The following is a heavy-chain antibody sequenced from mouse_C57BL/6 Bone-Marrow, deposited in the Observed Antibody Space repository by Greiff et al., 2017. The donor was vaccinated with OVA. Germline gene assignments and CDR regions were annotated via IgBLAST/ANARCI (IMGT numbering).Heavy chain of an antibody. CDR1: GYSITSGYY. D-gene: IGHD3-3*01. Sequence: DVKLQESGPGLVKPSQSLSLTCSVTGYSITSGYYWNWIRQFPGNKLEWMGYISYDGSNNYNPSLKNRISITRDTSKNQFFLKLNSVTTEDTATYYCARGGDPWGQGTTLTVSS. CDR2: ISYDGSN. V-gene: IGHV3-6*01. CDR3: ARGGDP. J-gene: IGHJ2*01.